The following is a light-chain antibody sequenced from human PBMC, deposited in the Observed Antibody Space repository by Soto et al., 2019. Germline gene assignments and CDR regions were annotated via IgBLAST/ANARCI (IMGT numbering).Light chain of an antibody. CDR3: QTWGAGIV. V-gene: IGLV4-69*01. CDR1: SGHSNYV. J-gene: IGLJ2*01. Sequence: QAVVTQSPSASASLGASVKLTCTLSSGHSNYVIAWHQQQPEKGPRYLMKVNSDGSHSKGDGIPDRFSGSSSGADRYLTISSLPYDDEADYYCQTWGAGIVFGGGTKLTVL. CDR2: VNSDGSH.